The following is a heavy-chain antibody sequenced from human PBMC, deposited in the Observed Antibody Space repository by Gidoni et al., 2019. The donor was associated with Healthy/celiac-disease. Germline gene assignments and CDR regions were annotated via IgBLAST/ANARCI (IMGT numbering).Heavy chain of an antibody. V-gene: IGHV3-9*01. Sequence: EVQLDESGGGVVQPGRSLRLSCAASGFTFDDYAMHWVRQAPGKGLGWVSGISWNGGRIGYADSVKGRFTISRDNAKNSLYLKMNSLRAEDTALYYCAKDRGGYYYYMDVWGKGTTVTVSS. D-gene: IGHD3-16*01. CDR3: AKDRGGYYYYMDV. CDR2: ISWNGGRI. J-gene: IGHJ6*03. CDR1: GFTFDDYA.